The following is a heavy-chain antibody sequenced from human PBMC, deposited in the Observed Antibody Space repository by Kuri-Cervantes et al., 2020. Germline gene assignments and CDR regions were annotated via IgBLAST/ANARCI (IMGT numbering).Heavy chain of an antibody. CDR1: GYPFTNYY. J-gene: IGHJ6*03. V-gene: IGHV1-46*01. D-gene: IGHD4/OR15-4a*01. CDR2: INPSGSST. Sequence: ASVKVSRKASGYPFTNYYLHWVRQAPGQGLEWMGVINPSGSSTSYAQKFQGRVIMTRDTSISTAYMELCRLVSDDTAVYYLARGPMVTTDSYYYYMDVWGKGTTVTVSS. CDR3: ARGPMVTTDSYYYYMDV.